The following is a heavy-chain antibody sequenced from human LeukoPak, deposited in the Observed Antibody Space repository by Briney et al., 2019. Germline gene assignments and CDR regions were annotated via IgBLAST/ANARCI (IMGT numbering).Heavy chain of an antibody. J-gene: IGHJ4*02. CDR3: ARDGVATNDY. V-gene: IGHV3-64*01. CDR2: ISSNGGTT. D-gene: IGHD2-15*01. Sequence: PGGSLRLSCAASGFPFSSYAMQWVRQAPGKGLEYVSGISSNGGTTFYANSVKGRFTISRDNSKNMLFLQMGSLRAEDMAVYYCARDGVATNDYWGQGTLVTVSS. CDR1: GFPFSSYA.